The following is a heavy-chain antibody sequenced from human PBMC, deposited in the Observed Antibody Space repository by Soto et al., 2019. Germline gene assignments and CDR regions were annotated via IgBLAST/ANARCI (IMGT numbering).Heavy chain of an antibody. CDR2: IKEDGSEK. Sequence: EVQLVESGGGLVQPGGSLRLSCAASGFTVTTYWMTWVRQAPGKGLEWVANIKEDGSEKNYVDSVKGRFTISRDKAKNSVYLQMNSLRVEDTAVYYCARVEGRSGAYGDRAVDIWGQGTMVTVSS. V-gene: IGHV3-7*01. CDR1: GFTVTTYW. CDR3: ARVEGRSGAYGDRAVDI. D-gene: IGHD4-17*01. J-gene: IGHJ3*02.